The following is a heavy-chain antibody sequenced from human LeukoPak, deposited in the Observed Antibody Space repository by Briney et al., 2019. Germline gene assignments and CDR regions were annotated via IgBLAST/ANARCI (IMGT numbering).Heavy chain of an antibody. V-gene: IGHV1-69*13. Sequence: GASVKVSCKASGGTFSSYAISWVRRAPGQGLEWMGGIIPIFGTANYAQKFQGRVTITADESTGTAYMELSSLRSEDTAVYYCARVDSSGYYFDYWGQGTLVTVSS. CDR3: ARVDSSGYYFDY. CDR1: GGTFSSYA. J-gene: IGHJ4*02. CDR2: IIPIFGTA. D-gene: IGHD3-22*01.